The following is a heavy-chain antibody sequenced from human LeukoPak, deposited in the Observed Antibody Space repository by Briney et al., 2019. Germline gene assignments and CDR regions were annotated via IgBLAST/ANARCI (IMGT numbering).Heavy chain of an antibody. CDR2: IYYSGST. Sequence: SETLSLTCTVSGGSISSSSYYWGWIRQPPGKGLEWIGSIYYSGSTYYNPSLKSRVTISVDTSKNQFSLKLSSVTAADTAVYYCARLRQFLEWLLPGDLGYYMDVWGKGTTVTVSS. J-gene: IGHJ6*03. V-gene: IGHV4-39*01. CDR3: ARLRQFLEWLLPGDLGYYMDV. CDR1: GGSISSSSYY. D-gene: IGHD3-3*01.